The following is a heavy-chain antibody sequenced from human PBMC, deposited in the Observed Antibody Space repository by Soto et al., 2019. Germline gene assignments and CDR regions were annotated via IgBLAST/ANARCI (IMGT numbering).Heavy chain of an antibody. J-gene: IGHJ5*02. D-gene: IGHD3-3*01. CDR1: GGTFSSYA. CDR3: ARLRMQCVRVVISGWFDP. V-gene: IGHV1-69*01. Sequence: QVQLVQSGAEVKKPGSSVKVSCKASGGTFSSYAISWVRQAPGQGLEWMGGIIPIFGTANYAQKFQGRVTTTADESTSTGYMELSSLRSEDTAVCYCARLRMQCVRVVISGWFDPWGQGTLVTVSS. CDR2: IIPIFGTA.